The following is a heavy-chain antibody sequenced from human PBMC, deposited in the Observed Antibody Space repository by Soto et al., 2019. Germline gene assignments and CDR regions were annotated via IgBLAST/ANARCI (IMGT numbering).Heavy chain of an antibody. Sequence: QVQLVQSGAEVKKPGASVKVSCKASGYTFTSYAMNWVSQAPGQRLEWMGWIDAGNGNTKDSQKFQGRVTITRDTSASTAYMELSSLRSEETAVYYCARGEVLFFAVDWGPGTLVTVSS. D-gene: IGHD3-3*01. CDR3: ARGEVLFFAVD. CDR2: IDAGNGNT. V-gene: IGHV1-3*01. J-gene: IGHJ4*02. CDR1: GYTFTSYA.